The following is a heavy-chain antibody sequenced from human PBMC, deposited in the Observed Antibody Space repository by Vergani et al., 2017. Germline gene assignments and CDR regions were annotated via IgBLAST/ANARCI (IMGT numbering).Heavy chain of an antibody. V-gene: IGHV3-30-3*01. J-gene: IGHJ2*01. CDR1: GFTFSSYA. CDR2: ISYDGSNK. D-gene: IGHD3-3*01. Sequence: QVQLVESGGGVVQPGRSLRLSCAASGFTFSSYAMHWVRQAPGKGLEWVAVISYDGSNKYYADSVKGRFTISRDNAKNSLYLQMNSLRAEDTAVYYCARDRVYDFWSGAPFDLWGRGTLVTVSS. CDR3: ARDRVYDFWSGAPFDL.